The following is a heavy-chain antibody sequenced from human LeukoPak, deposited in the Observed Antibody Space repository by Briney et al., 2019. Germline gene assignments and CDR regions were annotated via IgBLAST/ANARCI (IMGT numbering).Heavy chain of an antibody. D-gene: IGHD3-10*01. CDR2: ITSSSTTI. Sequence: GGSLRLSCAASGFTLSSYSMNWVRQAPGKGLEWVSFITSSSTTIYYADSVKGRFTISRDNAKNSLYLQMNSLRAEDTAVYYCAKLPPFDYYGSGSLWRDSDYWGQGTLVTVSS. J-gene: IGHJ4*02. V-gene: IGHV3-48*01. CDR3: AKLPPFDYYGSGSLWRDSDY. CDR1: GFTLSSYS.